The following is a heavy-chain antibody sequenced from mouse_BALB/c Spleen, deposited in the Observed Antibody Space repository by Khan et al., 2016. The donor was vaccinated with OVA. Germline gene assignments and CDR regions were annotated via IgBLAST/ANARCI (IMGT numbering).Heavy chain of an antibody. CDR1: GYSITSDYA. V-gene: IGHV3-2*02. D-gene: IGHD1-1*01. CDR2: ISYSGNN. CDR3: ARVYGGDFDY. J-gene: IGHJ2*01. Sequence: EVQLQESGPGLVKPSQSLSLICTVTGYSITSDYAWNWIRQFPGNKLEWMGFISYSGNNKYNPSLKSRISITRDTSKNQFFLQLNSVTTEDTATYYCARVYGGDFDYWGQGTTLTVSS.